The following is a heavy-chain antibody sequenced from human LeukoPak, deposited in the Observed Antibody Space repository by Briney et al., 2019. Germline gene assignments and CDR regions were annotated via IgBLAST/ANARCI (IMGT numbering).Heavy chain of an antibody. V-gene: IGHV3-30*03. CDR2: ISYDGSNK. J-gene: IGHJ4*02. CDR3: ARDGTANDYGDMDDY. D-gene: IGHD4-17*01. Sequence: GGSLRLSCAASGFTFSSHWMTWVRLAPGKGLEWVAVISYDGSNKYYADSVKGRFTISRDNSKNTLYLQMNSLRAEDTAVYYCARDGTANDYGDMDDYWGQGTLVTVSS. CDR1: GFTFSSHW.